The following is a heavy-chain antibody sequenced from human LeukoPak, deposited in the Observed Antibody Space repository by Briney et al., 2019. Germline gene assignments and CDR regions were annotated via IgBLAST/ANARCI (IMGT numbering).Heavy chain of an antibody. Sequence: ASVKVSCTASGYSFASYAIHWVRQAPGQRLEWMGWINAGNKNTEFPQRFQGRLTITRDTSASTAYMELSSLRSEDTAVYYCARSASGNYYGMDVWGQGTTVTVSS. V-gene: IGHV1-3*01. CDR1: GYSFASYA. CDR2: INAGNKNT. J-gene: IGHJ6*02. CDR3: ARSASGNYYGMDV.